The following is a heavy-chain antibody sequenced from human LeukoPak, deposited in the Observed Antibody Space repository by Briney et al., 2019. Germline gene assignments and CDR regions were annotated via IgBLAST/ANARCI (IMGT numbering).Heavy chain of an antibody. CDR3: ARETYYYDSSGYYYRYFDY. D-gene: IGHD3-22*01. V-gene: IGHV4-30-2*01. CDR1: GGSISGYS. CDR2: IYHSGST. J-gene: IGHJ4*02. Sequence: SETLSLTCTVSGGSISGYSWSWIRQPPGKGLEWIGYIYHSGSTYYNPSLKSRVTISVDRSKNQFSLKLSSVTAADMAVYYCARETYYYDSSGYYYRYFDYWGQGTLVTVSS.